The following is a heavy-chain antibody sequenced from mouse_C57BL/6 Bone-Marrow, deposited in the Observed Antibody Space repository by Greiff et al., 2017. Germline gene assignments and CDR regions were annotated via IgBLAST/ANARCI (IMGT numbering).Heavy chain of an antibody. CDR3: ARRIYYGNLDWYFDV. D-gene: IGHD2-1*01. CDR2: IHPNSGST. V-gene: IGHV1-64*01. Sequence: QVQLQQPGAELVKPGASVKLSCKASGYTFTSYWMHWVKQRPGQGLEWIGMIHPNSGSTNYNEKFKSKATLTVDKSSSTAYMQLSSLTSEDSAVYYCARRIYYGNLDWYFDVWGTGTTVTVSS. J-gene: IGHJ1*03. CDR1: GYTFTSYW.